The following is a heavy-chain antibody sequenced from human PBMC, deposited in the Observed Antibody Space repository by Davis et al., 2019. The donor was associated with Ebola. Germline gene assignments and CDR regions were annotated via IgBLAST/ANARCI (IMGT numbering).Heavy chain of an antibody. Sequence: PGGSLRLSCAASGFTFSSYSMNWVRQAPGKGLEWVSSISSSSSYIYYADSVKGRFTISRDNSKNTLYLQMNSRRAEDTAVYYCARDSLGYCSSTSCPDGMDVWGQGTTVTVSS. CDR3: ARDSLGYCSSTSCPDGMDV. CDR2: ISSSSSYI. D-gene: IGHD2-2*01. V-gene: IGHV3-21*01. J-gene: IGHJ6*02. CDR1: GFTFSSYS.